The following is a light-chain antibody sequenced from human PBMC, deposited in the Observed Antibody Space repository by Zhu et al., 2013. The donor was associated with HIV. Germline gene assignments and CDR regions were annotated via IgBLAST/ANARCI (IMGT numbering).Light chain of an antibody. CDR3: QKYDAAPYA. J-gene: IGKJ2*01. CDR1: HPIDNS. V-gene: IGKV1-27*01. CDR2: GVS. Sequence: IQMTQSPSFLSADLGDRVTMTCHASHPIDNSLAWYQQKSGDIPKLLIYGVSTVFSGASSRITGQASGTEFNLTISSLQAEDIGTYFCQKYDAAPYAFGRGT.